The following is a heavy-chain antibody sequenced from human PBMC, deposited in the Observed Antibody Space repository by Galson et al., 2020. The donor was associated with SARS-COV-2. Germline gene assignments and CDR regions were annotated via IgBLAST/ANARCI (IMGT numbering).Heavy chain of an antibody. J-gene: IGHJ4*02. CDR3: AGGSGYLIDY. D-gene: IGHD2-2*03. V-gene: IGHV3-53*01. CDR1: GFTVSSNF. CDR2: ISSGGGDS. Sequence: GESLKISCAASGFTVSSNFMNWVRQAPGKGLEWLSLISSGGGDSHYADSVKGRFTISGDISKNTLHLQMNSLRVEDTAIYYCAGGSGYLIDYWGQGTLVTVSS.